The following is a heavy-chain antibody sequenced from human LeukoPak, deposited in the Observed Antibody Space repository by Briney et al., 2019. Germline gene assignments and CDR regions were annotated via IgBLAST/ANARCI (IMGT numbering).Heavy chain of an antibody. D-gene: IGHD3-16*01. V-gene: IGHV1-2*02. CDR2: INPDSGGT. Sequence: ASVKVSCKTSGYSFTGYHTHWVRQAPGQGLEWMGWINPDSGGTKYAQKFQGRVTMTRDTSISTAYLELSSLTSDDTAVYYCASLGDRFDYWGQGTLVTVSS. CDR3: ASLGDRFDY. CDR1: GYSFTGYH. J-gene: IGHJ4*02.